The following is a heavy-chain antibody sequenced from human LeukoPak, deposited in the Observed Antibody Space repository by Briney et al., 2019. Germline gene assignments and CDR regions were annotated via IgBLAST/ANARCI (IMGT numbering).Heavy chain of an antibody. D-gene: IGHD2-21*02. CDR1: GFSFPSYA. J-gene: IGHJ4*02. CDR2: VFGSGGTT. Sequence: GGSLRLSCAASGFSFPSYAMSWVRQAPGRGLEWVAGVFGSGGTTHYVDSVQGRFTISRDTSTNTLYLQMNSLRAEDTAVYYCTRSPRLLFDHWGQGTLVTVSS. V-gene: IGHV3-23*01. CDR3: TRSPRLLFDH.